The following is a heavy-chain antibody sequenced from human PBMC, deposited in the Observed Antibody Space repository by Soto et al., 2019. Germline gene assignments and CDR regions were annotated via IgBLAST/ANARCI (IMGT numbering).Heavy chain of an antibody. CDR1: GFTFSDHY. CDR3: VSSTGNYRNFDY. Sequence: GGALRLSCAASGFTFSDHYMDWVRQAPGKGLEWVGCTRNKANSYTKEYAASVKGRFTISRDDSKNSLYLQMNSLKTEDTAVYYCVSSTGNYRNFDYWGQGTLVTVSS. CDR2: TRNKANSYTK. J-gene: IGHJ4*02. V-gene: IGHV3-72*01. D-gene: IGHD1-7*01.